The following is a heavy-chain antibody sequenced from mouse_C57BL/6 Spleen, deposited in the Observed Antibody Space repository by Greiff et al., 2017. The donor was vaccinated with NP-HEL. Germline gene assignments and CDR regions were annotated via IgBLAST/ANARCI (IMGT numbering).Heavy chain of an antibody. Sequence: EVMLVESGGGLVKPGGSLKLSCAASGFTFSDYGMHWVRQAPEKGLEWVAYISSGSSTIYYADTVTGRFTLPRDNAKNTLFLQMTSLRSEDTAMYYCARGAQANYYAMDYWGQGTSVTVSS. CDR2: ISSGSSTI. CDR1: GFTFSDYG. D-gene: IGHD3-2*02. V-gene: IGHV5-17*01. CDR3: ARGAQANYYAMDY. J-gene: IGHJ4*01.